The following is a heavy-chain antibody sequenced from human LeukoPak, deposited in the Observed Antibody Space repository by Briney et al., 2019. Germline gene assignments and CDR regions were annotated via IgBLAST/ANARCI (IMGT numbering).Heavy chain of an antibody. V-gene: IGHV1-69*02. D-gene: IGHD3-3*01. J-gene: IGHJ4*02. Sequence: SVKVSCKASGGTFSSYTISWVRQAPGQGLEWMGRIIPILGIANYARKFQGRVTNTADKSTSTAYMELSSLRSEDTAVYYCACPHLWSGYDYWGQGTLVTVSS. CDR3: ACPHLWSGYDY. CDR1: GGTFSSYT. CDR2: IIPILGIA.